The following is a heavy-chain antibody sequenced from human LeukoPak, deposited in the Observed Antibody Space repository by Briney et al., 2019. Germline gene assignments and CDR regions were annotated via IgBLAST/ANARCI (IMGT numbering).Heavy chain of an antibody. CDR2: ISRSGSSI. D-gene: IGHD6-13*01. CDR1: GFTFSDYY. Sequence: GGSLRLSCAASGFTFSDYYMSWIRQAPGKGLEWVSYISRSGSSIYHADSVRGRFTISRDNAKNSLFLQLNSLRAEDTAVYYCARPSDSSIWYRLDYGDYWAFGIWGQGIMVTVSS. V-gene: IGHV3-11*01. CDR3: ARPSDSSIWYRLDYGDYWAFGI. J-gene: IGHJ3*02.